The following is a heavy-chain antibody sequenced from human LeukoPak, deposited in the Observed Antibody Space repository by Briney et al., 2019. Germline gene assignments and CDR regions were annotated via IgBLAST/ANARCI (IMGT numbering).Heavy chain of an antibody. CDR1: GFRFDDYG. J-gene: IGHJ4*02. CDR2: ITWDSEKT. D-gene: IGHD6-19*01. V-gene: IGHV3-20*04. CDR3: ARDWRSGYSIDN. Sequence: GGSLRLSCAASGFRFDDYGMSWVRLAPGRGLEWISGITWDSEKTAYAEAVKGRFTISRDNAKNSLYLQMYSLSAEDTALYYCARDWRSGYSIDNWGQGTLVTVSS.